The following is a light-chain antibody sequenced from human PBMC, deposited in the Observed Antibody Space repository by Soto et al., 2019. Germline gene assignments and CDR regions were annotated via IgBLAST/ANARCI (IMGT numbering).Light chain of an antibody. Sequence: DIQMTQSPSTLSASVGDRVTITCRASQSTSTWLAWYQQRPGETPKLLISEASKLESGVPSRFSGSGSGTEFTLTISSLQPDDFATYYCQQYLTYPYAFGQGTKVEIK. CDR3: QQYLTYPYA. J-gene: IGKJ1*01. V-gene: IGKV1-5*03. CDR1: QSTSTW. CDR2: EAS.